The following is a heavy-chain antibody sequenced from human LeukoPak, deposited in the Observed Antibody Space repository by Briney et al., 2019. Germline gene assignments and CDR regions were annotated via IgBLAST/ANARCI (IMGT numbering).Heavy chain of an antibody. D-gene: IGHD6-13*01. J-gene: IGHJ4*02. Sequence: ASVKVSCKASGYTFSSYGISWVRQAPGQGLEWMGWIGAYNGNTNYAQKLQGRVTMTTDTSTNTAYMELRGLRSDDTAVYYCARFEGYSSSSWYAFDYWGQGTLVTVSS. V-gene: IGHV1-18*01. CDR2: IGAYNGNT. CDR1: GYTFSSYG. CDR3: ARFEGYSSSSWYAFDY.